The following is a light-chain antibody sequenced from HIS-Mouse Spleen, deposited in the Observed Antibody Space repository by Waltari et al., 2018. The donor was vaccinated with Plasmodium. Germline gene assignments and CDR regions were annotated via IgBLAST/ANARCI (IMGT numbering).Light chain of an antibody. J-gene: IGKJ3*01. CDR3: QQYNNWSFT. CDR2: GAS. V-gene: IGKV3-15*01. Sequence: EIVMTQSPATLSVSPGERATLACRASQSVSSKLAWYQQKPGQAPRLLIYGASTRATGIPARFSGSGSGTEFTLTISSLQSEDVAVYYCQQYNNWSFTFGPGTKVDIK. CDR1: QSVSSK.